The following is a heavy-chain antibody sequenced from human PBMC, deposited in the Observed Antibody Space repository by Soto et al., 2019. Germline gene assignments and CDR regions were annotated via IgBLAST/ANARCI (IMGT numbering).Heavy chain of an antibody. CDR1: GFTFSSYG. D-gene: IGHD3-10*01. V-gene: IGHV3-33*01. J-gene: IGHJ4*02. CDR2: IWYDGSNK. Sequence: GGSLRLSCAASGFTFSSYGMHWVRQAPGKGLEWVAVIWYDGSNKYYADSVKGRFTISRDNSKNTLYLQMNSLRAEDTAVYYCARVRYGSGSYALFDYWGQGTLVTVSS. CDR3: ARVRYGSGSYALFDY.